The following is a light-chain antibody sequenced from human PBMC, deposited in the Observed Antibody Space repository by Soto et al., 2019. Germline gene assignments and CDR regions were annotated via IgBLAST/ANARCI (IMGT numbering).Light chain of an antibody. CDR1: SSDVGGYNY. J-gene: IGLJ1*01. CDR2: DVS. Sequence: QSALTQPASVSGSPGQSITISCTGTSSDVGGYNYVSWYQQHPGKAPKLMIYDVSNRPSGVSNRFSGSKSGNTASRTISGLQAEDEADYSCSSYTSSTTQVFGTGTKVTVL. V-gene: IGLV2-14*01. CDR3: SSYTSSTTQV.